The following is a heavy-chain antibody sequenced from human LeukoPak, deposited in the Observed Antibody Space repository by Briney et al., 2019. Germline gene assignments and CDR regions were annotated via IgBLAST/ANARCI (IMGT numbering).Heavy chain of an antibody. CDR3: ARAPAAGNWFDP. J-gene: IGHJ5*02. CDR2: INPNSGGT. V-gene: IGHV1-2*06. Sequence: GASVKVSCKASGYTFTGYYMHWVRQAPGQGLEWMGRINPNSGGTNYAQKFQGRVTMTRGTSISTAYMELSRLRSDDTAVYYCARAPAAGNWFDPWGQGTLVTVSS. CDR1: GYTFTGYY. D-gene: IGHD6-13*01.